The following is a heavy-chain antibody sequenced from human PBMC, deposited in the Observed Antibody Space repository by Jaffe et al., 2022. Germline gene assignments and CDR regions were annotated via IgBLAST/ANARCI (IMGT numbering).Heavy chain of an antibody. CDR1: GGSFSGYY. Sequence: QVQLQQWGAGLLKPSETLSLTCAVYGGSFSGYYWSWIRQPPGKGLEWIGEINHSGSTNYNPSLKSRVTISVDTSKNQFSLKLSSVTAADTAVYYCARGRWYYYGSGSYPQGYFDYWGQGTLVTVSS. D-gene: IGHD3-10*01. CDR2: INHSGST. V-gene: IGHV4-34*01. J-gene: IGHJ4*02. CDR3: ARGRWYYYGSGSYPQGYFDY.